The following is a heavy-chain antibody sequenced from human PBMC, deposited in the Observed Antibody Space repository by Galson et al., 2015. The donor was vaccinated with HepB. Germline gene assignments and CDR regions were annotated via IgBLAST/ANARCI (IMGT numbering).Heavy chain of an antibody. J-gene: IGHJ1*01. Sequence: SLRLSCAASGFTFSSYAMSWVRQAPGKGLEWVSGISGSADSTYYADSVKGRFTISRDSSKKTMYLQMNSLRAEDTAVYYCTKQSDYYGYFQHWGQGTLVTVSS. CDR2: ISGSADST. CDR3: TKQSDYYGYFQH. D-gene: IGHD4-17*01. CDR1: GFTFSSYA. V-gene: IGHV3-23*01.